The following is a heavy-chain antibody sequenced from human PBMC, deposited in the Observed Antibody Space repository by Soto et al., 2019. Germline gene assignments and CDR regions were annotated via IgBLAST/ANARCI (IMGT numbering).Heavy chain of an antibody. CDR3: ARGDCSSTSCYYYYYGMDV. CDR2: IWYDGSNK. CDR1: GFTFSSYG. J-gene: IGHJ6*02. V-gene: IGHV3-33*01. D-gene: IGHD2-2*01. Sequence: QVQLVESGGGVVQPGRSLRLSCAASGFTFSSYGMHWVRQAPGKGLEWVAVIWYDGSNKYYADSVKGRFTISRDNSKNTQYLQMNSLRAEDTAVYYCARGDCSSTSCYYYYYGMDVWGQGTTVTVSS.